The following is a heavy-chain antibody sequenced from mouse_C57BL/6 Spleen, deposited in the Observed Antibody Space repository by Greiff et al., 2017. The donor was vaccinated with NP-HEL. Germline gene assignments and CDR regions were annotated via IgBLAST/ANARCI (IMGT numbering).Heavy chain of an antibody. Sequence: ESGPGLVKPSQSLSLTCSVTGYSITSGYYWNWIRQFPGNKLEWMGYISYDGSNNYNPSLKNRISITRDTSKNQLFLKLNSVTTEDTATYYCARDTGYGSSYAMDYWGQGTSVTVSS. D-gene: IGHD1-1*01. J-gene: IGHJ4*01. V-gene: IGHV3-6*01. CDR1: GYSITSGYY. CDR3: ARDTGYGSSYAMDY. CDR2: ISYDGSN.